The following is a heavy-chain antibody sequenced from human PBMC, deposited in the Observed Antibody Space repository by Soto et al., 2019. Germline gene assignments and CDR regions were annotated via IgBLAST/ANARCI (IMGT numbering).Heavy chain of an antibody. Sequence: PGGSLRLSCAAPGFTFSSYAMTWVRQAPGKGLEWVSAISGSGGSTYYADSVKGRFTISRDNSKNTLYLQMNSLRAEDTAVYYCAKGARKYYYDSSGYYYFDYWGQGTLVTVSS. CDR2: ISGSGGST. D-gene: IGHD3-22*01. V-gene: IGHV3-23*01. CDR3: AKGARKYYYDSSGYYYFDY. J-gene: IGHJ4*02. CDR1: GFTFSSYA.